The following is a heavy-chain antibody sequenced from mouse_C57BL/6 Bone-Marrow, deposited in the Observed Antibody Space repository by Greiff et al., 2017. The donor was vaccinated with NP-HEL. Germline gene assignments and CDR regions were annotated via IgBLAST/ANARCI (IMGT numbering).Heavy chain of an antibody. CDR3: DRTSCYGNLWFAY. J-gene: IGHJ3*01. CDR2: IWTGGGT. CDR1: GFTLTSYA. V-gene: IGHV2-9-1*01. Sequence: QVQLKESGPGLVAPSQSLYITCTVSGFTLTSYAISWVRQTPGKGLEWLGVIWTGGGTTYNSAIKSRLSTIKDNSKSHTFLIMNSMQTYDTARFCCDRTSCYGNLWFAYWGQGTLVTVSA. D-gene: IGHD1-1*01.